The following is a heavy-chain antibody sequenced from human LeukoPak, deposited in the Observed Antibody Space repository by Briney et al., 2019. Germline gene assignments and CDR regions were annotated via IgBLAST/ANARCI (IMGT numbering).Heavy chain of an antibody. CDR1: GFTFSSHW. Sequence: GGSMRLSCAASGFTFSSHWMHWVRQAPGKGLVWVPRINSDGSSTNYADAVKGRFTVSRDNAKNTLYLQVNSLRAEDTAVYYCARDKSSGYWFIDYWGQGTLVTVSS. D-gene: IGHD3-22*01. V-gene: IGHV3-74*01. CDR3: ARDKSSGYWFIDY. CDR2: INSDGSST. J-gene: IGHJ4*02.